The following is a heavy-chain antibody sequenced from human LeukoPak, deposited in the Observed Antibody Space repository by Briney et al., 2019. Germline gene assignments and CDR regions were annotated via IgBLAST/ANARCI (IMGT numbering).Heavy chain of an antibody. CDR1: GFSFSSYG. Sequence: GRSLRLSCAASGFSFSSYGIHWVRQAPGKGLEWVAVIGYDGSNKYYADSVKGRFTISRDNAKNPLYLQMNSLRAEDTAVYYCAREATPPLGHWGQGTLVTVSS. V-gene: IGHV3-33*08. CDR2: IGYDGSNK. J-gene: IGHJ4*02. CDR3: AREATPPLGH.